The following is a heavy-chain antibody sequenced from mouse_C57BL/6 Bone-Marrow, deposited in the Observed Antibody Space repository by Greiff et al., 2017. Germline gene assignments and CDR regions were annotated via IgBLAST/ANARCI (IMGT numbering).Heavy chain of an antibody. Sequence: QVQLQQPGAELVKPGASVKLSCKASGYTFTSYWMHWVKQRPGQGLEWIGMIHPNSGNTYYNEKFKGKATLTADKSSSTAYMELRSLTSEDSAVYFCARFYYEYDGFAYWGQGTLVTVSA. CDR2: IHPNSGNT. J-gene: IGHJ3*01. CDR1: GYTFTSYW. D-gene: IGHD2-4*01. V-gene: IGHV1-64*01. CDR3: ARFYYEYDGFAY.